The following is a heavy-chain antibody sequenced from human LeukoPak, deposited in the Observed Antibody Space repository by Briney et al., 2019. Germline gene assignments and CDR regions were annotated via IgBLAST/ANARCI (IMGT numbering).Heavy chain of an antibody. V-gene: IGHV3-30-3*01. CDR1: GFTFSTYA. J-gene: IGHJ5*02. Sequence: PGGSLRLSCAASGFTFSTYAMHRVRQTPGKGLEWVAVMSNDGTTEYYADPVKGRFTISRDNSRNTLYLQMNSLRAEDTAIYYCATKGGGGWFVNWFDPWGQGTLVTVSS. CDR3: ATKGGGGWFVNWFDP. D-gene: IGHD6-19*01. CDR2: MSNDGTTE.